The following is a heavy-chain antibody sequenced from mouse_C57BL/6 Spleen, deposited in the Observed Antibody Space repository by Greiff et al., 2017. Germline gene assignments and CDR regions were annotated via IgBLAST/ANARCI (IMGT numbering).Heavy chain of an antibody. CDR3: ARLYDYDVGYFDV. J-gene: IGHJ1*03. CDR1: GYTFTSYW. D-gene: IGHD2-4*01. CDR2: IDPSDSET. Sequence: VQLQQPGAELVRPGSSVKLSCKASGYTFTSYWMHWVKQRPIQGLEWIGNIDPSDSETHSIQKFKDKAPLTVDKSSRTAYMQLSSLTSEDSAVYYCARLYDYDVGYFDVWGTGTTVTVSS. V-gene: IGHV1-52*01.